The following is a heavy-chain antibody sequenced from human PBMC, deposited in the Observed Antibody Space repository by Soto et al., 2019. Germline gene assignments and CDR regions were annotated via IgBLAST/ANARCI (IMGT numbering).Heavy chain of an antibody. CDR3: ARDLDGLHDDTSGPFPRPG. CDR1: GGSISSDDYY. D-gene: IGHD3-22*01. J-gene: IGHJ1*01. CDR2: IHSSGSI. Sequence: SETLSLTCTVSGGSISSDDYYWSWIRQAPGRGLEWIGYIHSSGSIYYNPSLKSRATMSIDTAGNQFSPKVSSVTVADTAVYYCARDLDGLHDDTSGPFPRPGWGQGTLVTVSS. V-gene: IGHV4-30-4*01.